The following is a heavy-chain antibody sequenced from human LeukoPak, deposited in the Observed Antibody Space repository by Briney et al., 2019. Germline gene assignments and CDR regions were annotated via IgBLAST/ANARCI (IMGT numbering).Heavy chain of an antibody. CDR3: AGGPLTTLELGYY. J-gene: IGHJ4*02. V-gene: IGHV4-34*01. CDR1: GGSFSGYY. CDR2: INHSGST. D-gene: IGHD4-11*01. Sequence: SETLSLTCGVYGGSFSGYYWNWIRQPPGKGLEWIGEINHSGSTKYNPSLKSRVTISVDTSKKQFSLKLSSATAADTAVYYCAGGPLTTLELGYYWGQGTLVTVSS.